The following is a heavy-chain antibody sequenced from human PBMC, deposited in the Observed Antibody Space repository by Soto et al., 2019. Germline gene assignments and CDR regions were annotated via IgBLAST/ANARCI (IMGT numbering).Heavy chain of an antibody. J-gene: IGHJ4*02. V-gene: IGHV4-59*01. CDR1: GGSISSYY. D-gene: IGHD4-4*01. Sequence: QVQLQESGPGLVKPSETLSLTCTVSGGSISSYYWSWIRQPPGKGLEWIGYIYYSGSTNYNPSLKIRVTTSVDTSKNQFSLKLSSVTAADTAVYYCARRYGYSFDYWGQGTLVTVSS. CDR2: IYYSGST. CDR3: ARRYGYSFDY.